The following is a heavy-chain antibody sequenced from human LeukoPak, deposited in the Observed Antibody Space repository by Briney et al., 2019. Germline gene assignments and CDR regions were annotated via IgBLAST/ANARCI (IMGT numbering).Heavy chain of an antibody. Sequence: SETLSLTCAVYGGSFSGYYWSWIRQPPGKGLEWIGEINHSGSTNYNPSLRSRVTISVDTSKNQFSLKLNSVTATDTAVYYCARHYGPWGQGTLVTVSS. CDR1: GGSFSGYY. V-gene: IGHV4-34*01. J-gene: IGHJ4*02. D-gene: IGHD3-16*01. CDR2: INHSGST. CDR3: ARHYGP.